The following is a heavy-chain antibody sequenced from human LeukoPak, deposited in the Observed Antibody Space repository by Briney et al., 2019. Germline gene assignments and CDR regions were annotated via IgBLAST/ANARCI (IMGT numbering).Heavy chain of an antibody. V-gene: IGHV3-74*01. J-gene: IGHJ4*02. CDR3: ARGTSTAPGIDY. Sequence: PGGSLRLSCAASGFDFATYWMYWVHQVPGKGLVCVAQINSDGSSATYGDSAKGRFSISRDNAKNTLSLYMSSLRAEDTAVYYCARGTSTAPGIDYWGQGTLVAVSS. CDR1: GFDFATYW. CDR2: INSDGSSA. D-gene: IGHD6-13*01.